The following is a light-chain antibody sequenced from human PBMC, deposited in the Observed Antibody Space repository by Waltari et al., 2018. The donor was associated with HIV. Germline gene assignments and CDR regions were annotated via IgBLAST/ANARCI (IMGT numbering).Light chain of an antibody. CDR3: CSYASTTDTYVV. CDR1: SSDVWSYNL. V-gene: IGLV2-23*02. CDR2: EVS. J-gene: IGLJ2*01. Sequence: QSALTQPASVSGSPGQSITISCTGTSSDVWSYNLVSWYQQHPGKAPKLIIYEVSKRPSGVSKRFSGSKSGSTASLTISRLQPEDEADYCCCSYASTTDTYVVFGGGTKLTVL.